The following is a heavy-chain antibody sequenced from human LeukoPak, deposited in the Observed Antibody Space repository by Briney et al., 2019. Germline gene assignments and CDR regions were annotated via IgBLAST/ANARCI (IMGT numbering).Heavy chain of an antibody. Sequence: GSLRLSCAASGFXFSSYSMNWVRQAPGKGLEWVSSISSSSSYIYYADSVKGRFTISRDNAKNSLYLQMNSLRAEDTAVYYCARYCSGGSCYAFDIWGQGTMVTVSS. J-gene: IGHJ3*02. CDR1: GFXFSSYS. V-gene: IGHV3-21*01. D-gene: IGHD2-15*01. CDR3: ARYCSGGSCYAFDI. CDR2: ISSSSSYI.